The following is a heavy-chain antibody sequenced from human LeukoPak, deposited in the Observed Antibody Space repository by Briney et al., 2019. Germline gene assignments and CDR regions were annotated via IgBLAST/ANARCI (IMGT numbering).Heavy chain of an antibody. CDR1: GYTFTSYG. V-gene: IGHV1-46*01. CDR3: AREVPGESDFQH. Sequence: ASVKVSCKASGYTFTSYGISWVRQAPGQGLEWMGIINPSGGSTSYAQKFQGRVTMTRDTSTSTVYMELSSLRSEDTAVYYCAREVPGESDFQHWGQGTLVTVSS. CDR2: INPSGGST. D-gene: IGHD3-10*01. J-gene: IGHJ1*01.